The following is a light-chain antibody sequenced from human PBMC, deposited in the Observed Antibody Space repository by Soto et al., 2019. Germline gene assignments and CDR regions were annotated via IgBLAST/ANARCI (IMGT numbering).Light chain of an antibody. CDR3: LQDFNYPWT. V-gene: IGKV1-6*01. CDR2: SAS. Sequence: AIQMTQSPSSLSASVGDRVTITCRASQGIRTDLGWYQQKPGKAPKLLIYSASSLQSGVPSRFTCTASGTDFTLTISSLQPEDFATNYCLQDFNYPWTFGQGTKVDIK. J-gene: IGKJ1*01. CDR1: QGIRTD.